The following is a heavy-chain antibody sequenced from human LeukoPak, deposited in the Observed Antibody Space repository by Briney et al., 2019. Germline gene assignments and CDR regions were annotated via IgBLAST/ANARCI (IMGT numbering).Heavy chain of an antibody. CDR3: ARGPTKCSGGSCYRSYFDY. J-gene: IGHJ4*02. V-gene: IGHV4-34*01. CDR1: GGSFSGHY. D-gene: IGHD2-15*01. CDR2: INHRGRT. Sequence: EASETLSLTCAVYGGSFSGHYWSWIRQPPGKGREWSGDINHRGRTNYNPSLKSRVTISVDTSKNQFSLKLSSVTAADTAVYYCARGPTKCSGGSCYRSYFDYWGQGTLVTVSS.